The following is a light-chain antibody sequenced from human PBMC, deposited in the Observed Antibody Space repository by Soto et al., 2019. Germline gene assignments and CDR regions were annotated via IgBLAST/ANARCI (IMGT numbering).Light chain of an antibody. CDR1: QSISSS. Sequence: PGERVTLSCRASQSISSSLAWYQQNPGQAPRLLIFDASNRATGIPVRFSGSGSGTDFTLTISSLEPDDFTVYYCQQHSDWPLTFGGGTRVEI. CDR2: DAS. J-gene: IGKJ4*01. CDR3: QQHSDWPLT. V-gene: IGKV3-11*01.